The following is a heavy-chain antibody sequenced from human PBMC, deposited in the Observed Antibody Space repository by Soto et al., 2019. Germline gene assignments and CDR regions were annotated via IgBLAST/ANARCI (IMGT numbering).Heavy chain of an antibody. CDR3: ASVCRGAFDF. J-gene: IGHJ3*01. V-gene: IGHV4-30-2*01. CDR2: IYHSGST. Sequence: SENLYLTCAVSGGCISSGGYSWSWIRQQPGKGLEWIGYIYHSGSTYYNPSLKSRVTISVDRSKNQFSLKLTSVTAADTAVYYCASVCRGAFDFWGQGTMVPVSS. CDR1: GGCISSGGYS.